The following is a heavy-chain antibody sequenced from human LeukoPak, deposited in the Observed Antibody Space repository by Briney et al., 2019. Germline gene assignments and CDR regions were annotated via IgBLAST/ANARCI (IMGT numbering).Heavy chain of an antibody. V-gene: IGHV1-46*01. CDR3: ARSEITTSRNDALDI. D-gene: IGHD1/OR15-1a*01. J-gene: IGHJ3*02. Sequence: GASVKVSCKASGYIFTNYYIHWVRQAPGQGLEWMGMINPSGGTTDYAQNFQGRVTMTRDTSTRTVYMELSSLRSEDTAAYYCARSEITTSRNDALDIWGQGTEVTVSS. CDR1: GYIFTNYY. CDR2: INPSGGTT.